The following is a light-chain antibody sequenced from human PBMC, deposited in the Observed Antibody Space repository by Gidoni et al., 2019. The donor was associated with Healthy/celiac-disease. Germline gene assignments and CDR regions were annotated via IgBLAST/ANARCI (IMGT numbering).Light chain of an antibody. CDR3: QQRSNWPKLT. J-gene: IGKJ5*01. Sequence: DIVLTQSLATLSLSPGERATLSCRASQSVSSYLAWYQQKPGQAPRLLIYDASNRATGIPARFSGSGSGTDFTLTISSLEPEDFAVYYCQQRSNWPKLTFGEGTRLEIK. CDR2: DAS. CDR1: QSVSSY. V-gene: IGKV3-11*01.